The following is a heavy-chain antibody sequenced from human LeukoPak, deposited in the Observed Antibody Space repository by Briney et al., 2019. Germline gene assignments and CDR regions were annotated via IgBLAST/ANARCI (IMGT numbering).Heavy chain of an antibody. V-gene: IGHV3-9*01. J-gene: IGHJ6*02. CDR1: GFTFDDYA. CDR2: ISWNSGSI. Sequence: GGSLRLSCAASGFTFDDYAMHWVRQAPGKGLEWVSGISWNSGSIGYADSVKGRFTISRDNAKNSLYLQMNSLRAEDSALYYCAKDISSYYYYGMDVWGQGTTVTVSS. D-gene: IGHD3-10*01. CDR3: AKDISSYYYYGMDV.